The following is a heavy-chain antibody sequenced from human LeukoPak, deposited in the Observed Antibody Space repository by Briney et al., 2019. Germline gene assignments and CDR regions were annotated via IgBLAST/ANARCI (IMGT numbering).Heavy chain of an antibody. D-gene: IGHD3-10*01. CDR1: GFTFSSYV. J-gene: IGHJ4*02. CDR2: ISGSGGST. Sequence: GGSLRLSCAVSGFTFSSYVMSWVRQAPGKGLEWVSGISGSGGSTYYADSVEGRFTISRDNSKNTLYLQMNSLTAEDTAVYYCARRGSGTYSVDQWGQGTLVTVSS. CDR3: ARRGSGTYSVDQ. V-gene: IGHV3-23*01.